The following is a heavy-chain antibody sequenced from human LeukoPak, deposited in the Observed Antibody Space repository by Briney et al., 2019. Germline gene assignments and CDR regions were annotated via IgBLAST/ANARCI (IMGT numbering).Heavy chain of an antibody. J-gene: IGHJ6*02. CDR3: ARRSFSYYGMDV. CDR1: GGSINNYY. D-gene: IGHD3-10*01. CDR2: MYYTGRT. Sequence: PSETLSLTCTVSGGSINNYYWSWIRRPPGKGLEYIGHMYYTGRTSYNPSLKSRITMSVDTSRNQFSLKLTSVSAADTALYYCARRSFSYYGMDVGGQGTAVTVS. V-gene: IGHV4-59*01.